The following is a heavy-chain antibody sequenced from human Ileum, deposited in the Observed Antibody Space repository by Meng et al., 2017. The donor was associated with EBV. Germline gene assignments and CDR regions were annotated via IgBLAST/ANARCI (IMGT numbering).Heavy chain of an antibody. Sequence: QLQLQEPGPGLVKPSGTPSLTCAVSGDSISSNNWWSWVRQPPGKGLEWIGEIYHSGSTNYNPSFKSRVTMSVDKSKNQISLNLSSVTAADTAVYYCASGRDYAWHSWGRGTLVTVSS. D-gene: IGHD4-17*01. CDR3: ASGRDYAWHS. V-gene: IGHV4-4*02. J-gene: IGHJ4*02. CDR2: IYHSGST. CDR1: GDSISSNNW.